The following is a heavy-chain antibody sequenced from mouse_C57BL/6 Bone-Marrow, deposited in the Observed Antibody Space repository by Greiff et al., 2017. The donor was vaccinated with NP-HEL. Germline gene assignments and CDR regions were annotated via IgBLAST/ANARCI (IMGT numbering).Heavy chain of an antibody. J-gene: IGHJ4*01. CDR1: GYTFTDYN. D-gene: IGHD2-2*01. Sequence: EVKLVESGPELVKPGASVKIPCKASGYTFTDYNMDWVKQSHGKSLEWIGDINPNNGGTIYNQKFKGKATLTVDKSSSTAYMELRSLTSEDTAVYYCARGLRGGMDYWGQGTSVTVSS. V-gene: IGHV1-18*01. CDR3: ARGLRGGMDY. CDR2: INPNNGGT.